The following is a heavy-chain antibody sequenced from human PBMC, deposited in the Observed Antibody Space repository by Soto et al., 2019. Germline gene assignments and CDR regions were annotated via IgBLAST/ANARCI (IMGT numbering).Heavy chain of an antibody. CDR2: ISYDGSNK. Sequence: GGSLRLSCAASGFTFSSYAMHWVRQAPGKGLEWVAVISYDGSNKYYADSVKGRFTISRDNSKNTLYLQMNSLRAEDTAVYYCARDRGVAGYSFDYWGQGTPVTVSS. CDR1: GFTFSSYA. CDR3: ARDRGVAGYSFDY. D-gene: IGHD3-10*01. V-gene: IGHV3-30-3*01. J-gene: IGHJ4*02.